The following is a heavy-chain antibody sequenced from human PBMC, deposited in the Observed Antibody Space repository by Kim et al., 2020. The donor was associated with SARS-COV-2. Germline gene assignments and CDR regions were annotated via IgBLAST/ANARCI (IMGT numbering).Heavy chain of an antibody. CDR3: ARGDGFDAFDI. J-gene: IGHJ3*02. D-gene: IGHD3-10*01. V-gene: IGHV4-59*09. Sequence: THDNPSRKSRVTISVDTSKNQFSLKLSSVTAADTAVYYCARGDGFDAFDIWGQGTMVTVSS. CDR2: T.